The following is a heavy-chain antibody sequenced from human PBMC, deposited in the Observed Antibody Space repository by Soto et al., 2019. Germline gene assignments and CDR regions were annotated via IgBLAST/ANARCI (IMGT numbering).Heavy chain of an antibody. Sequence: GASVKVSCKASGYTFTSYGISWVRQAPGQRLEWMGWINAGNGNTKYSQKFQGRVTITRDTSASTAYMELSSLRSEDTAVYYCARTLVGATPADYWGQGTLVTVSS. J-gene: IGHJ4*02. D-gene: IGHD1-26*01. CDR3: ARTLVGATPADY. CDR2: INAGNGNT. V-gene: IGHV1-3*01. CDR1: GYTFTSYG.